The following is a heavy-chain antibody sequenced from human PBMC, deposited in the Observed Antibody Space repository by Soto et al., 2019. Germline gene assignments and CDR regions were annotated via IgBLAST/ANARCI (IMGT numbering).Heavy chain of an antibody. J-gene: IGHJ6*02. V-gene: IGHV5-51*01. CDR2: IYPGDSDT. D-gene: IGHD3-3*01. Sequence: GESLKISCKGSGYSFTSYWIGWVRQMPGKGLEWMGIIYPGDSDTRYSPSFQGQVTISADKSISTAYLQWSSLKASDTAMYYCARSGYYDFWSGYQYYYYGMDVWGQGTTVTVSS. CDR1: GYSFTSYW. CDR3: ARSGYYDFWSGYQYYYYGMDV.